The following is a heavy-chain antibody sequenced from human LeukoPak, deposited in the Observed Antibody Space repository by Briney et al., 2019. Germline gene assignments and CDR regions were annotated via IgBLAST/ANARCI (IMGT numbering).Heavy chain of an antibody. CDR2: MYFTGST. J-gene: IGHJ4*02. D-gene: IGHD2-21*02. CDR3: AGQVICGDDCYSEY. CDR1: GASITSYY. Sequence: SETLSLTCTVSGASITSYYWTWIRQPPGKGLEWIGYMYFTGSTDYNPSLKSRVTISEDKSKNQFSLSLNSVTAADTAVYYCAGQVICGDDCYSEYWGQGILVTVSS. V-gene: IGHV4-59*08.